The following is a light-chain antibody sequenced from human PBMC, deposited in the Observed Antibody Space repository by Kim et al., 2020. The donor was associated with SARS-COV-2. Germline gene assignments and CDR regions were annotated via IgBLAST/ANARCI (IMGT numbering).Light chain of an antibody. CDR3: AAWDDSLSGYV. Sequence: QPVTSSCSGTSSNIGTNSLYWYQQLPGTAPKLLMSRNNQRPSGVPDRFSGSKSGTSASLAISGLRSEDEANYYCAAWDDSLSGYVFGTGTKVTVL. V-gene: IGLV1-47*01. CDR2: RNN. J-gene: IGLJ1*01. CDR1: SSNIGTNS.